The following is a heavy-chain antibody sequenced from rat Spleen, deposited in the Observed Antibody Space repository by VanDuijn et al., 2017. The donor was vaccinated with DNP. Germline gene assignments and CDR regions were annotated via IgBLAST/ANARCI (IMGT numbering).Heavy chain of an antibody. J-gene: IGHJ2*01. V-gene: IGHV5-29*01. CDR3: ARHAYGYSLNYAMDA. CDR1: GFTFSNYG. D-gene: IGHD1-9*01. CDR2: ISYDGSST. Sequence: EVQLMESGGGLVQPGRSLKLSCVVSGFTFSNYGMAWVRQAPRKGLEWVATISYDGSSTYYRDSVKGRFTISRDNAKSTLYLQMNSLRSEDMATYYCARHAYGYSLNYAMDAWGQGVMVTVSS.